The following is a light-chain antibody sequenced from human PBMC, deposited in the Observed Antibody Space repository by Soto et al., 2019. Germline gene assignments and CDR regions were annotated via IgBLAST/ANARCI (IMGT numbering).Light chain of an antibody. Sequence: EIVLTQSPGTLSLSPGERATHSCRASQSVSSSYLAWFQQKPGQAPRLLIYGASARATGIPERFSGSGSGTDFTLTISRLEPEDFAVYYCQQYGSSPLFTFGPGTKVDIK. J-gene: IGKJ3*01. CDR1: QSVSSSY. CDR3: QQYGSSPLFT. V-gene: IGKV3-20*01. CDR2: GAS.